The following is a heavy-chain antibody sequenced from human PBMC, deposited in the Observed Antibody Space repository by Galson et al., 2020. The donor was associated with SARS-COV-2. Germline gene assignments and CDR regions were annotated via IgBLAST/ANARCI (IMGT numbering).Heavy chain of an antibody. V-gene: IGHV1-2*02. CDR1: GYTFTDYY. CDR2: INPKSGGT. J-gene: IGHJ6*02. D-gene: IGHD3-9*01. CDR3: ARLRYYDVLTGYMVDV. Sequence: ASVKVSCKASGYTFTDYYIHWVRQAPGQGLEWMGWINPKSGGTNHAQKLEGRVTMTRDTSITTAYIELSRLRADDTAVYYCARLRYYDVLTGYMVDVWGQGTMVTVSS.